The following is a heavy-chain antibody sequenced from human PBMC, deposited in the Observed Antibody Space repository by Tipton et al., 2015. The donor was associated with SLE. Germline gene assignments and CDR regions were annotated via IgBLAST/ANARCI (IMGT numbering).Heavy chain of an antibody. Sequence: SPSFQGHVTISADKSISTAYLQWSSLKASDTAMYYCARPSSSSWPFDYWGQGTLVTVSS. D-gene: IGHD6-13*01. J-gene: IGHJ4*02. CDR3: ARPSSSSWPFDY. V-gene: IGHV5-10-1*01.